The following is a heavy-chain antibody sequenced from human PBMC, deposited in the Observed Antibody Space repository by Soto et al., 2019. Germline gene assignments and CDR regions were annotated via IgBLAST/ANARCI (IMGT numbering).Heavy chain of an antibody. CDR2: TYYRSKWYN. CDR1: GDSVSDNSAA. J-gene: IGHJ4*02. Sequence: SQTLSLTCAISGDSVSDNSAAWNWIRQSPSRGLEWLGRTYYRSKWYNDYAVSVKSRITVTPDTSKNQFSLHLNSVTPEDTAVYHXAREFPYYVSSDSYLDYWGQGALVTVSS. CDR3: AREFPYYVSSDSYLDY. V-gene: IGHV6-1*01. D-gene: IGHD3-16*01.